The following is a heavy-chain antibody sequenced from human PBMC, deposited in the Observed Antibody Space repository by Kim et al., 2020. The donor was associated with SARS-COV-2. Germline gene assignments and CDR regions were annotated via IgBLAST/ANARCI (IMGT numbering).Heavy chain of an antibody. D-gene: IGHD3-3*01. CDR1: GGTFSSYA. CDR3: ARDSVDDFWRGGMDV. V-gene: IGHV1-69*04. J-gene: IGHJ6*02. Sequence: SVKVSCKASGGTFSSYAISWVRQAPGQGLEWMGRIIPILGIANYAQKFQGRVTITADKSTSTAYMELSSLRSEDTAMYYCARDSVDDFWRGGMDVWGQGTTVTVSS. CDR2: IIPILGIA.